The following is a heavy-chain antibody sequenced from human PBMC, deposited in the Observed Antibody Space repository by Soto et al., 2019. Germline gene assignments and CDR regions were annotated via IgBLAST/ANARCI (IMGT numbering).Heavy chain of an antibody. V-gene: IGHV4-34*01. D-gene: IGHD6-19*01. CDR1: GGSFSGYY. J-gene: IGHJ6*02. CDR2: INHSGST. Sequence: TSETLSLTCAVYGGSFSGYYWSWIRQPPGKGLEWIGEINHSGSTNYNPSLKSRVTISVDTSKNPFSLKLSSVTAADTAVYYCARGKTGTGRLTGSGWPKKYYYYGMDVWGQGTTVTVSS. CDR3: ARGKTGTGRLTGSGWPKKYYYYGMDV.